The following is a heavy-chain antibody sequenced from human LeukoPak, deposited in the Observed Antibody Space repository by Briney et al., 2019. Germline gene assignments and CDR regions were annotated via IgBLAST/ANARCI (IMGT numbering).Heavy chain of an antibody. J-gene: IGHJ4*02. D-gene: IGHD4-23*01. Sequence: GGSLRLSCAASGFTFSSYAMHWVRQAPGKGLEWVGNILYDGSHEFYADSVKGRFTISRDNSMNTLYLQINSLRTEDTAVYFCAKEGRWLDSWGQGTLVTVSS. CDR1: GFTFSSYA. CDR2: ILYDGSHE. CDR3: AKEGRWLDS. V-gene: IGHV3-30*04.